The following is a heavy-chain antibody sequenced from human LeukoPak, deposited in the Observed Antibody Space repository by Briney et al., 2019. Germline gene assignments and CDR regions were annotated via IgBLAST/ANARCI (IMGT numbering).Heavy chain of an antibody. CDR2: FDPEDGET. Sequence: GASVKDSCKVSGYTLTELSMHWVRQAPGKGLEWMGGFDPEDGETIYAQKFQGRVTMTEDTFTTTAYMGMRRLRSVGTAVYYCAKDNWACSSSSRAWFDAWGQGSLVTVSS. J-gene: IGHJ5*01. CDR3: AKDNWACSSSSRAWFDA. V-gene: IGHV1-24*01. CDR1: GYTLTELS. D-gene: IGHD6-6*01.